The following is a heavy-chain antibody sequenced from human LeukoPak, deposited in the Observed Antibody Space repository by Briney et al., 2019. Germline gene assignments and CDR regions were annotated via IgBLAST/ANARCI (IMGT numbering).Heavy chain of an antibody. CDR2: INHSGST. Sequence: SETLSLTCAVYGGSFSGYYWSWIRQPPGKGLEWIGEINHSGSTNYNPSLKSRVTISVDTSKNQFSLKLSSVTAADTAVYYCARVSYYGSGDGMDVWGQGTTVTVSS. CDR3: ARVSYYGSGDGMDV. J-gene: IGHJ6*02. CDR1: GGSFSGYY. D-gene: IGHD3-10*01. V-gene: IGHV4-34*01.